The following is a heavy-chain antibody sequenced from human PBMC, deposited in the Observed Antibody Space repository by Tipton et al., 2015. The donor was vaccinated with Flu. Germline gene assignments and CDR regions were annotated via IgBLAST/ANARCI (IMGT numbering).Heavy chain of an antibody. D-gene: IGHD2-2*01. CDR1: GFTFSSYE. CDR3: AKGLYCSSTSCYGDYFDY. J-gene: IGHJ4*02. CDR2: ISSGGSTI. V-gene: IGHV3-48*03. Sequence: SLRLSCAASGFTFSSYEMNWVRQAPGKGLEWVSYISSGGSTIYYADSVKGRFTISRDNAKSSLYLQMHSLRAEDTAVYYCAKGLYCSSTSCYGDYFDYWGQGTLVTVSS.